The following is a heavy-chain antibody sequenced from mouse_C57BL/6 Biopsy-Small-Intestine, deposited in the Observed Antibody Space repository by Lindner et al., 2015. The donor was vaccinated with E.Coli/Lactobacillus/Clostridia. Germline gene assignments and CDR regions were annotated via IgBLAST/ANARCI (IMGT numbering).Heavy chain of an antibody. Sequence: VQLQESGAELVKPGASVKLSCTASGFNIKDYYMHWVKQRTEQGLEWIGRIDPENGETKNAPKFQGKATITADTSSNTANLQLSRLTSEDTAVYYCARSGWDRGYFNIWVTGTTVTVSS. D-gene: IGHD3-2*02. CDR3: ARSGWDRGYFNI. J-gene: IGHJ1*03. CDR1: GFNIKDYY. CDR2: IDPENGET. V-gene: IGHV14-2*01.